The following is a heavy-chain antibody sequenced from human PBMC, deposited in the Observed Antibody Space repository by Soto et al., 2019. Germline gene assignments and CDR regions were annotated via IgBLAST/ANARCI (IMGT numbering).Heavy chain of an antibody. CDR3: ARRAVPAAQYYFDY. V-gene: IGHV1-69*13. Sequence: SVKVSCKASGGTFSSHAISWVRQAPGQGLEWMGGIIPIFGTANYAQKFQGRVTITADESTSTAYMELSSLRSEDTAVYYCARRAVPAAQYYFDYWGQGTLVTVSS. D-gene: IGHD2-2*01. J-gene: IGHJ4*02. CDR2: IIPIFGTA. CDR1: GGTFSSHA.